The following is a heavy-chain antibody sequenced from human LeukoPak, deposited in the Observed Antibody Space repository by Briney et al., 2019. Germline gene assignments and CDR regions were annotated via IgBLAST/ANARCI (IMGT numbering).Heavy chain of an antibody. CDR3: ARDQVFPTVTSSHYGMDV. J-gene: IGHJ6*02. V-gene: IGHV3-33*01. Sequence: PGGSQSLFCAASGFTFSIYGMHWARHARGKGREWVAFIWYDGSNTYYANSVKGRVTISRDNSNNTLYLQMNSLRAEDTAVYYCARDQVFPTVTSSHYGMDVWGQGTTVTVSS. CDR1: GFTFSIYG. CDR2: IWYDGSNT. D-gene: IGHD4-17*01.